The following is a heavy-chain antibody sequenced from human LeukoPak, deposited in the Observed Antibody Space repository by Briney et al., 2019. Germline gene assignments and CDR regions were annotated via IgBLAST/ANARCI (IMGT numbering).Heavy chain of an antibody. CDR1: GFTFDDYA. D-gene: IGHD4-17*01. Sequence: GGSLRLSCAASGFTFDDYAMHWVRQAPGKGLEWVSGISWNSGSIGYADSVKGRLTISRDNAKNSLYLQMNSLRAEDTALYYCAKEGHTTAFDYWGQGTLVTVSS. V-gene: IGHV3-9*01. CDR2: ISWNSGSI. CDR3: AKEGHTTAFDY. J-gene: IGHJ4*02.